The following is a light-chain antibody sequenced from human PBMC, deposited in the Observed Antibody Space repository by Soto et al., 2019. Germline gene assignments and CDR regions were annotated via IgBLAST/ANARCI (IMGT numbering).Light chain of an antibody. CDR3: QQLFDSPIT. J-gene: IGKJ5*01. Sequence: DIQRTQSPCLLSPSIGESVTSTCRASQVISTSLAWYQVKPGKAPKLLIYAASTLESGVPSRFSATVSGTEFSLTITSLQPEDFATYYCQQLFDSPITFGQGTRLEIK. CDR1: QVISTS. V-gene: IGKV1-9*01. CDR2: AAS.